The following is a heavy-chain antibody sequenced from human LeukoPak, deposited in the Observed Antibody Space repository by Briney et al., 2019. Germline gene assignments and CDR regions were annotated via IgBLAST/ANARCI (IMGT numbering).Heavy chain of an antibody. CDR3: ARMIIAAAGTTATYFDY. D-gene: IGHD6-13*01. J-gene: IGHJ4*02. V-gene: IGHV4-4*07. CDR2: IYTSGST. Sequence: SETLSLTCTVSGGSISSYYWSWIRQPAGKGLEWIGRIYTSGSTNYNPSLKSRVTMSVDTSKNQFSLKLSSVTAADTAVYYCARMIIAAAGTTATYFDYWGQGNLVTVSS. CDR1: GGSISSYY.